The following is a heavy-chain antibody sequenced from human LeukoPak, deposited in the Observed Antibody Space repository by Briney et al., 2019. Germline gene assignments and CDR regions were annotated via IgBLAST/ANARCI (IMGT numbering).Heavy chain of an antibody. J-gene: IGHJ6*02. CDR1: GFTFSDYY. CDR3: AREYGWGGYDFWSGYYTGYYYYGMDV. D-gene: IGHD3-3*01. V-gene: IGHV3-11*01. CDR2: ISSSGSTI. Sequence: GGSLRLSCAASGFTFSDYYMSWIRQAPGKGLEWVSYISSSGSTIYYADSVKGRFTISRDNAKNSLYLQMNSLRAEDTAVYYCAREYGWGGYDFWSGYYTGYYYYGMDVWGQGTTVTVSS.